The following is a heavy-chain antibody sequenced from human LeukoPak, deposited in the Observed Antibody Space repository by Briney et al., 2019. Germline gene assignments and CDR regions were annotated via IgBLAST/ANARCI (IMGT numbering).Heavy chain of an antibody. Sequence: SETLSLTCRVSGGFLSNYNWNWIRQSAGKGPEWIGRIYISGSTDYNPSLKSRVTMSVDASKNEFSLRLNSVTAADSAVYYCARTSGRSWFYYYIDVWGKGTTVTVSS. CDR1: GGFLSNYN. J-gene: IGHJ6*03. CDR2: IYISGST. CDR3: ARTSGRSWFYYYIDV. D-gene: IGHD2-15*01. V-gene: IGHV4-4*07.